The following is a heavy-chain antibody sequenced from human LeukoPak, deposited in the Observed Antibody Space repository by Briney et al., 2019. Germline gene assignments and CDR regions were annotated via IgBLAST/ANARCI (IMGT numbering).Heavy chain of an antibody. V-gene: IGHV4-39*07. J-gene: IGHJ4*02. CDR3: ARLNKHGWGEM. CDR1: GGSISSSGSY. D-gene: IGHD5-24*01. CDR2: INYSGST. Sequence: SETLTLTCTVSGGSISSSGSYWVWIRQPPGKGLEWIGNINYSGSTNNNPPLKSRHTISVDTSKNQFSLKLSSVTAADTAVYYCARLNKHGWGEMWGEGNPLTVSS.